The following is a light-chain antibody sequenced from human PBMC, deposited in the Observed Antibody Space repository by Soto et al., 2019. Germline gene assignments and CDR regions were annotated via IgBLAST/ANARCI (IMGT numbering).Light chain of an antibody. CDR2: GAS. J-gene: IGKJ4*01. Sequence: EILMTQSPATLSVSPGERATLSCRASQSVSSNLAWYQQKPGQAPRLLIYGASTRATGIPARLSGSGSGTEFTLTISSLQSEDFAVYYCQQYNNWLTFGGGTKVDIK. CDR3: QQYNNWLT. CDR1: QSVSSN. V-gene: IGKV3-15*01.